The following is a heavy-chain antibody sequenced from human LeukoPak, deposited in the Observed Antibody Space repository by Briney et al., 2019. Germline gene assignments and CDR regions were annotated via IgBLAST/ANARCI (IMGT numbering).Heavy chain of an antibody. J-gene: IGHJ6*03. CDR2: IYYRGNT. CDR1: GGSISSGHYY. CDR3: ARSSVTADDFYYYYMDV. Sequence: SSQTLSLTCTVSGGSISSGHYYWTWIRQHPGKGLEWIGYIYYRGNTYSNPSLTGRLTISVGTSKNQFSLRLSSVTAADTAVYYCARSSVTADDFYYYYMDVWGKGTTVTVSS. D-gene: IGHD1-20*01. V-gene: IGHV4-31*03.